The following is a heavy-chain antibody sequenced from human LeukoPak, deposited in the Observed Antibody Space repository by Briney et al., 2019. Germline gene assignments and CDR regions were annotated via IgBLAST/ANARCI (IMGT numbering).Heavy chain of an antibody. D-gene: IGHD6-19*01. Sequence: GGSLRLSCAASGFSDSSNYMNWVRQAPWKGLEWVSVIYSGGSTYYADSVKGRFTISRDNSKNTLSLLMNTLRAEDTAVYYCARGLKYSTGWYYFDYWGQGTLVTVSS. CDR3: ARGLKYSTGWYYFDY. J-gene: IGHJ4*02. V-gene: IGHV3-53*01. CDR2: IYSGGST. CDR1: GFSDSSNY.